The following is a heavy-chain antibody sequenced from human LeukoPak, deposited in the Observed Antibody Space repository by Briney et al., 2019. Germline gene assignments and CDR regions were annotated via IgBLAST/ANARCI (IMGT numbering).Heavy chain of an antibody. V-gene: IGHV1-69*13. D-gene: IGHD3-10*01. Sequence: SVKVSCKASGYTFTGYYMHWVRQAPGQGLEWMGGIIPIFGTANYAQKFQGRVTITADESTSTAYMELSSLRSEDTAVYYCARGYYGSGSYYREFDYWGQGTLVTVSS. CDR2: IIPIFGTA. CDR1: GYTFTGYY. J-gene: IGHJ4*02. CDR3: ARGYYGSGSYYREFDY.